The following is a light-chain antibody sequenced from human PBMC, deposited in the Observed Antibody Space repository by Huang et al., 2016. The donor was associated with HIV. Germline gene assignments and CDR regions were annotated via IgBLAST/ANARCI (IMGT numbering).Light chain of an antibody. J-gene: IGKJ1*01. CDR1: QSLLHSNGYNY. Sequence: DIVMTQSPLSLPVTPGESASISCRSSQSLLHSNGYNYLDWYVQKPGQSPQLLIYLGSSRASGVPDRFSGSGSGTDFTLKIDRVEAEDVGIYYCMQAIQTPRTFGQGTKVEVK. V-gene: IGKV2-28*01. CDR2: LGS. CDR3: MQAIQTPRT.